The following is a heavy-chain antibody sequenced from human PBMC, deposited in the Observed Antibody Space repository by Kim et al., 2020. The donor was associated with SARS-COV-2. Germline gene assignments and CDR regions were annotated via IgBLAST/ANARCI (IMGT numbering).Heavy chain of an antibody. CDR2: INQDGSEK. D-gene: IGHD6-13*01. V-gene: IGHV3-7*01. CDR3: GGGGLVQLVAFPS. J-gene: IGHJ5*02. CDR1: GFTFTTFW. Sequence: GGSLRLSCAASGFTFTTFWMNWVRQAPGKGLEWVANINQDGSEKYSFSSKKGRSTASKDNANTLLYQIRSLPGAETAACYYCGGGGLVQLVAFPSWCQGT.